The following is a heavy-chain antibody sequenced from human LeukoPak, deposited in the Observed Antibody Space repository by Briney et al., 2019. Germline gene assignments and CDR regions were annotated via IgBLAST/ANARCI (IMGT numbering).Heavy chain of an antibody. V-gene: IGHV3-23*01. CDR1: GFPLSSYD. CDR2: ITSSGDNT. Sequence: GAPLSLFCAASGFPLSSYDMFCLRHAPGKAVQWVSSITSSGDNTYYADSVNGRFTISRDNTKNTLHLQVNSLRAEDTAVYYCVRGSRGKYDTWGQGTLVTVSS. CDR3: VRGSRGKYDT. D-gene: IGHD4-23*01. J-gene: IGHJ5*02.